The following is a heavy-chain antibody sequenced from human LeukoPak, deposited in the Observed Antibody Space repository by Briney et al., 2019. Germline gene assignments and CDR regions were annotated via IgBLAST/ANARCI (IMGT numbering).Heavy chain of an antibody. CDR2: ISSSSSTI. CDR3: ARLWDGWHFDY. CDR1: GFTFSSYS. Sequence: GGSLRLSCAASGFTFSSYSMNWVRQAPGKGLEWVSYISSSSSTIYYADSVKGRFTISRDNAKNSLYLQMNSLRAEDTAVYYCARLWDGWHFDYWGQGTLVTVSS. D-gene: IGHD5-24*01. J-gene: IGHJ4*02. V-gene: IGHV3-48*01.